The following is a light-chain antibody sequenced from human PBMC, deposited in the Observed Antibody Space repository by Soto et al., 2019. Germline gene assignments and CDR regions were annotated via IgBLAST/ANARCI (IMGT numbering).Light chain of an antibody. CDR3: QQYHNWPPGT. CDR1: LSVSTS. V-gene: IGKV3-15*01. CDR2: AAS. J-gene: IGKJ1*01. Sequence: EIVVTQSPATLSVSPGERATLSCRASLSVSTSLAWYQQKPGQAPRLLIYAASTRATGIPARFSGSGSGTDFTLIISSLQSEDSAVYYCQQYHNWPPGTFGQGTKVDIK.